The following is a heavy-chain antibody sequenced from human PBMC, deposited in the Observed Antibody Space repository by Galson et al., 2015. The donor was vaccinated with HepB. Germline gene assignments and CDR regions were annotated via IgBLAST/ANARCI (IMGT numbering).Heavy chain of an antibody. V-gene: IGHV4-39*01. CDR2: IYYSGST. CDR3: ARHRNIVVVVAATHFDY. J-gene: IGHJ4*02. D-gene: IGHD2-15*01. Sequence: LSLTCTVSGGSISSSSYYWGWIRQPPGKGLEWIGSIYYSGSTYYNPSLKSRVTISVDTSKNQFSLKLSSVTAADTAVYYCARHRNIVVVVAATHFDYWGQGTLVTVSS. CDR1: GGSISSSSYY.